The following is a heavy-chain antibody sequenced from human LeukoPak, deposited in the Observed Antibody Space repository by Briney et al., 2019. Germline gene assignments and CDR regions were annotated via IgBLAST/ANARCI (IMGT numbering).Heavy chain of an antibody. CDR1: GGSISSYY. J-gene: IGHJ6*02. V-gene: IGHV4-59*08. Sequence: RSETLSLTCTVSGGSISSYYWSWIRQPPGKGLEWIGYIYYSGSTNYNPSLKSRVTISVDTSKNQFSLKLSSVTAADTAVYYCARGPCSGGSCYTLHGMDVWGQGTTVTVSS. D-gene: IGHD2-15*01. CDR3: ARGPCSGGSCYTLHGMDV. CDR2: IYYSGST.